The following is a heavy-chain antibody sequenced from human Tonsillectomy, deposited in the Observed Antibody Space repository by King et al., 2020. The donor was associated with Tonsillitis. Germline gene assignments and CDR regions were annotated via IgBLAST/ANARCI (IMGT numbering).Heavy chain of an antibody. CDR1: GFTFSSYS. CDR3: ARAKRGDYYDSSGYYPFDY. Sequence: QLVQSGGGLVKPGGSLRLSCAASGFTFSSYSINWVRQAPGKGLEWVSSISSSSSYIYYADSVKGRFTISRDNAKNSLYLQMNSLRAEDTAVYYCARAKRGDYYDSSGYYPFDYWGQGTLVTVSS. J-gene: IGHJ4*02. D-gene: IGHD3-22*01. CDR2: ISSSSSYI. V-gene: IGHV3-21*01.